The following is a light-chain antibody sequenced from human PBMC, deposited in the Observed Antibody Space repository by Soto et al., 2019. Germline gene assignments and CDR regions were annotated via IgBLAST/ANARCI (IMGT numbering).Light chain of an antibody. J-gene: IGKJ1*01. CDR2: KAS. CDR3: QHYNRYTEA. Sequence: DIQMTQSPSTLSGSVGDRVTITCRAIQSISSWLAWYRQKPGKAPKLLIYKASTLKSGVPSRFSGSGSETEFTLTLSRLQTDDFATYNCQHYNRYTEAFGQGTKVDLK. V-gene: IGKV1-5*03. CDR1: QSISSW.